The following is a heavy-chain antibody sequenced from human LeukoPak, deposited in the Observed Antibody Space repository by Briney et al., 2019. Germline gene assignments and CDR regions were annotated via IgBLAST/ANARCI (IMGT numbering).Heavy chain of an antibody. D-gene: IGHD3-16*01. CDR1: GFTVSSFE. V-gene: IGHV3-48*03. Sequence: GGSLRLTCAGSGFTVSSFEMNWVRQAPGKGLECVSFIAVDSTTFYADSVKGRFTVSRDNTKNSVYLQMKSLRAGDTAMYYCAKDLIRFGEIGNYMDVWGKGTTVTISS. CDR2: IAVDSTT. CDR3: AKDLIRFGEIGNYMDV. J-gene: IGHJ6*03.